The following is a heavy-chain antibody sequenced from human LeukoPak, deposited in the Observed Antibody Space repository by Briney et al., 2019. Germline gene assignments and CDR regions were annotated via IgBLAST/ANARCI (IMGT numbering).Heavy chain of an antibody. Sequence: ASVKVSCKASGFTFTSYDINWVRQASGQGLEWMGWMNPNNGNTGYAQKFQGRVTMTRDTSISTAYMELRGLRSEDTAVYYCARGYYDSSGYYWGGDFDYWGQGTLVTVSS. D-gene: IGHD3-22*01. CDR3: ARGYYDSSGYYWGGDFDY. J-gene: IGHJ4*02. V-gene: IGHV1-8*01. CDR2: MNPNNGNT. CDR1: GFTFTSYD.